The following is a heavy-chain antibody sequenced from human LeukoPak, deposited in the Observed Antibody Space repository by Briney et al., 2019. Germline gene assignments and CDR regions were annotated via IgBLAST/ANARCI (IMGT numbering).Heavy chain of an antibody. D-gene: IGHD5/OR15-5a*01. J-gene: IGHJ4*03. CDR3: ARDSDSVHSPFNY. Sequence: SETLSLTCTVSGGSISSSSYYWSWIRQPPGKGLEWIGYIYYSGSTNYNPSLQSRVTISVDTSKNQFSLKLSSVTAADTAVYYCARDSDSVHSPFNYWGQGTTVTVSS. CDR2: IYYSGST. CDR1: GGSISSSSYY. V-gene: IGHV4-61*01.